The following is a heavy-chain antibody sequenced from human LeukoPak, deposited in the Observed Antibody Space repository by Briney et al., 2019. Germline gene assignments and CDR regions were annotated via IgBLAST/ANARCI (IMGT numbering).Heavy chain of an antibody. CDR1: GGSISSSNW. Sequence: PSETLSLTCAASGGSISSSNWWSWVRQPPGRGLEWPVEIYHSGSTNYTPSLKSRVTLSVDKSKNQFFLKLTSVTAADTAVYYCARRESRAEGDWFDPWGQGTLVTVSS. D-gene: IGHD2-2*01. CDR3: ARRESRAEGDWFDP. V-gene: IGHV4-4*02. J-gene: IGHJ5*02. CDR2: IYHSGST.